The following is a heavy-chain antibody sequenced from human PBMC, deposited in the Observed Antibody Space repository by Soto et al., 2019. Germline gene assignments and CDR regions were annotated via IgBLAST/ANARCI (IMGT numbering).Heavy chain of an antibody. V-gene: IGHV4-39*01. J-gene: IGHJ4*02. CDR1: GGSISSSTYY. Sequence: SSETLSLTCTVSGGSISSSTYYWGWIRQPPGKGLEWIGSISYGGSTYYNPSLQSRVTISVDTSKNRFSLKLSSVTAADTAGYYCGRKDTMGWNGEFLSERHFNSGGQGTLVTV. CDR3: GRKDTMGWNGEFLSERHFNS. D-gene: IGHD1-1*01. CDR2: ISYGGST.